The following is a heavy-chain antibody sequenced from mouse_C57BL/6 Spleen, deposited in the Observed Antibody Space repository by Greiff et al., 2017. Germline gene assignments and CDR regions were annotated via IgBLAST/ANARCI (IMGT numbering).Heavy chain of an antibody. CDR3: VRDEGYYGSSWDY. V-gene: IGHV10-3*01. D-gene: IGHD1-1*01. CDR2: LRSKSSNYAT. CDR1: GFTFNTYA. J-gene: IGHJ2*01. Sequence: EVQRVESGGGLVQPKGSLKLSCAASGFTFNTYAMHWVRQAPGKGLEWVARLRSKSSNYATYYADSVKDRFTISRDVSQSMLYLQMNNLKTEDTAMYYCVRDEGYYGSSWDYWGQGTTLTVSS.